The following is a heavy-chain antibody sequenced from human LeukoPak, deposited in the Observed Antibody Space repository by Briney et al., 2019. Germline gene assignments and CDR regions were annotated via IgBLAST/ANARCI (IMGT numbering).Heavy chain of an antibody. Sequence: ASVKVSCKASGYTFTSYDINWVRQATGQGLEWMGWMNPNSGNTGYAHKFQGRVTITMNSSISTAYMDLSSLRSEDTAVYDCAVAARRNFWSGYPTEYFQHSGEGALVTLSS. CDR2: MNPNSGNT. D-gene: IGHD3-3*01. J-gene: IGHJ1*01. V-gene: IGHV1-8*01. CDR3: AVAARRNFWSGYPTEYFQH. CDR1: GYTFTSYD.